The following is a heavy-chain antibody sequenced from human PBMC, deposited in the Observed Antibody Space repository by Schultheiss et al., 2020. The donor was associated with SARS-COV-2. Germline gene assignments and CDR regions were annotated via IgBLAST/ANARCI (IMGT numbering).Heavy chain of an antibody. D-gene: IGHD6-19*01. Sequence: SVKVSCKASGYTFTGYYMHWVRQAPGQGLEWMGWINPNSGGTNYAQKFQGRVTMTRDTSISTAYMELRSLRSDDTAVYYCARRPLTSAWPFQHWGQGTLVTVSS. V-gene: IGHV1-2*02. J-gene: IGHJ1*01. CDR1: GYTFTGYY. CDR3: ARRPLTSAWPFQH. CDR2: INPNSGGT.